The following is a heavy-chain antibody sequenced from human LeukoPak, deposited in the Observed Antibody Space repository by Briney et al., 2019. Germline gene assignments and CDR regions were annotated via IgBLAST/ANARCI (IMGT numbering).Heavy chain of an antibody. D-gene: IGHD6-13*01. CDR3: AGRWAAAGTRAGFDP. CDR2: IKQDGSEK. Sequence: GGSLRLSCAASGFIFSSYAMSWVRQAPGKGLEWVANIKQDGSEKYYVDSVKGRFTISRDNAKNSLYLQMNSLRAEDTAVYYCAGRWAAAGTRAGFDPRGQGTLVTVSS. J-gene: IGHJ5*02. V-gene: IGHV3-7*01. CDR1: GFIFSSYA.